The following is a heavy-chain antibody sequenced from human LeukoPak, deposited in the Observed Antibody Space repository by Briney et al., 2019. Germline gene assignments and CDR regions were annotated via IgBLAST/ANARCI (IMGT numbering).Heavy chain of an antibody. CDR3: ASSAAPNYYYYYMDV. J-gene: IGHJ6*03. CDR1: GGTFSSYA. D-gene: IGHD2-2*01. V-gene: IGHV1-69*06. CDR2: IIPIFGTA. Sequence: ASVKVSCKASGGTFSSYAISWVRQAPGQGLEWMGGIIPIFGTANYAQKFQGRVTITADKSTSTAYMELSSLRSEDTAVYYCASSAAPNYYYYYMDVWGKGTTVTVSS.